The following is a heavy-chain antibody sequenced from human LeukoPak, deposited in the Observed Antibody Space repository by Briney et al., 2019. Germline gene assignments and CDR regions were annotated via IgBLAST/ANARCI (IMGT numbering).Heavy chain of an antibody. Sequence: SETLSLTCTVSGGSISSYYWSWIRQPPGKGLEWIGYIYHSGSTYYNPSLKSRVTISVDRSKNQFSLKLSSVTAADTAVYYCARSIVVVPAATPRLDAFDIWGQGTMVTVSS. CDR1: GGSISSYY. D-gene: IGHD2-2*01. CDR2: IYHSGST. CDR3: ARSIVVVPAATPRLDAFDI. J-gene: IGHJ3*02. V-gene: IGHV4-59*12.